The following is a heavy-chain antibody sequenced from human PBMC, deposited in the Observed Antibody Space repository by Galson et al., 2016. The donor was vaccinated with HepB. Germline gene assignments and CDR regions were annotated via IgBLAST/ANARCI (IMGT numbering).Heavy chain of an antibody. CDR3: ARDSGISRLDS. V-gene: IGHV7-4-1*02. Sequence: SVKVSCKASGYSFNTYTINWVRQAPGQGLEWIGWINTKTGKPTYAQGFSGRCVFSLDTSVTTAFLQISSLKAEDTAVYYCARDSGISRLDSWGQGTLVTVST. CDR2: INTKTGKP. CDR1: GYSFNTYT. J-gene: IGHJ4*02.